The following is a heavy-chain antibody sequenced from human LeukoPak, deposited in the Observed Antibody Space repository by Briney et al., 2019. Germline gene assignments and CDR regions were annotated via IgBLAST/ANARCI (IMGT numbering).Heavy chain of an antibody. D-gene: IGHD1-26*01. J-gene: IGHJ4*02. CDR3: ARDYGGSYSDY. V-gene: IGHV3-21*01. CDR2: ISSSSSYI. Sequence: GGSLRLSCAASGFTFSSYSMNWVRQAPGKGLEWVSSISSSSSYIYYADSVKSRFTISRDNAKNSLYLQMNSLRAEDTAVYYCARDYGGSYSDYWGRGTLVTVSS. CDR1: GFTFSSYS.